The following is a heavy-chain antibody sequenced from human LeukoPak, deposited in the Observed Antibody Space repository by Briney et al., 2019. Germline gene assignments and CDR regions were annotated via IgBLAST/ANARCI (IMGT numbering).Heavy chain of an antibody. D-gene: IGHD6-19*01. CDR1: GYSFTSYW. V-gene: IGHV5-51*01. CDR2: IYPGDSDT. J-gene: IGHJ4*02. Sequence: GESLKISYKGSGYSFTSYWIGWVRQMPGKGLEWMGIIYPGDSDTRYSPSFQGQVTISADKSISTAYLQWSSLKVSDTAMYYCARHGLGWYHDFDYWGLGTLVTVSS. CDR3: ARHGLGWYHDFDY.